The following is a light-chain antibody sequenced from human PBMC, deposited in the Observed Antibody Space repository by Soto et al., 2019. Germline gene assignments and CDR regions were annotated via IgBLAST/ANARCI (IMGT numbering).Light chain of an antibody. CDR3: QQYNNWPRT. CDR1: QSVSSN. CDR2: GES. V-gene: IGKV3-15*01. J-gene: IGKJ1*01. Sequence: IVLKQSPATLSVSPGERATLSCRASQSVSSNLAWYQQKPGQAPRLLIYGESTRATGIPARFSGSGSGTEFTLNISSLQSEDFAVYYCQQYNNWPRTFGQGTKVEIK.